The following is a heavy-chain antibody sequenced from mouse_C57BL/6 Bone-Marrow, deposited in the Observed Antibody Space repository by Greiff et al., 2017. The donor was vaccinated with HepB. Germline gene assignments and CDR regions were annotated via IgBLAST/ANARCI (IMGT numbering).Heavy chain of an antibody. Sequence: VMLVESGPGLVQPSQSLSITCTVSGFSLTSYGVHWVRQSPGKGLEWLGVIWSGGSTDYNAAFISRLSISKDKSKSQVFFKMNSLQADDTAIYYCASYYYGSSHWYFDVWGTGTTVTVSS. CDR2: IWSGGST. CDR3: ASYYYGSSHWYFDV. J-gene: IGHJ1*03. CDR1: GFSLTSYG. D-gene: IGHD1-1*01. V-gene: IGHV2-2*01.